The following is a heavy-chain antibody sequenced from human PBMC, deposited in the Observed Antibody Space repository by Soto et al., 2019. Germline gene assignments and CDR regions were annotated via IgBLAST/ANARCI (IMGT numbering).Heavy chain of an antibody. D-gene: IGHD1-1*01. CDR3: AIDRHNNASGP. CDR1: GASMSSGGYY. Sequence: QVQLQESGPGLVKPSQTLSLTCTVSGASMSSGGYYWTWIRQSPGKGLEWIGYIYYSGSTYYNPSLEHRVASSLDPSRSQFSLTLHSVTAADTAIYYCAIDRHNNASGPWGQGTLVTVSS. CDR2: IYYSGST. V-gene: IGHV4-31*03. J-gene: IGHJ5*02.